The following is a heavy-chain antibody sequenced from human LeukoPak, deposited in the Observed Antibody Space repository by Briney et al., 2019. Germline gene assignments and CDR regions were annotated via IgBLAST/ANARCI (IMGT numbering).Heavy chain of an antibody. D-gene: IGHD6-6*01. Sequence: GGSLRLSCAASGFTFSSYAMHWVRQAPGKGLEWVAVISYDGSNKYYADSVKGRFTISRDNSKNTLYLQMNSLRAEDTAVYYCARAPFVSIAASFDYWGQGTLVTVSS. J-gene: IGHJ4*02. CDR1: GFTFSSYA. CDR2: ISYDGSNK. CDR3: ARAPFVSIAASFDY. V-gene: IGHV3-30-3*01.